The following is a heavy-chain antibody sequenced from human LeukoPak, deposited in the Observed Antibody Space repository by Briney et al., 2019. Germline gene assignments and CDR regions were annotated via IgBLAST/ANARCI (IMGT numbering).Heavy chain of an antibody. D-gene: IGHD3-9*01. CDR3: ARDEYDILTQNYYGMDV. V-gene: IGHV1-2*02. CDR1: GYTFTGYY. J-gene: IGHJ6*02. CDR2: INPNSGGT. Sequence: RGASVKVSCKASGYTFTGYYMHWVRQAPGQGLEWMGWINPNSGGTNYAQKFQGRVTMTRDTSISTVYMELRRLRSDDTAVYYCARDEYDILTQNYYGMDVWGQGTTVTVSS.